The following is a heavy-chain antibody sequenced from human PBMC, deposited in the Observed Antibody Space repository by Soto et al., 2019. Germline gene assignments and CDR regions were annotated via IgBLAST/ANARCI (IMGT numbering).Heavy chain of an antibody. Sequence: EVQVVESGGGLVQPGGSLRLSCTASGFTFSNYGMRWVRQAPGKGLEWVSSISSDGTDTYYVDSVKGRFTVSRDNSRNTLYLQMNSVRTEDRAVYYCAKIMHEIPSYGMDVWGQRTTVTVSS. CDR2: ISSDGTDT. CDR3: AKIMHEIPSYGMDV. J-gene: IGHJ6*01. V-gene: IGHV3-23*04. D-gene: IGHD2-21*01. CDR1: GFTFSNYG.